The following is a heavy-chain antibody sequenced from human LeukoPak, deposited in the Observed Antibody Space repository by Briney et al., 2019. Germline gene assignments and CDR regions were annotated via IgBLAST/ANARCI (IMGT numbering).Heavy chain of an antibody. V-gene: IGHV4-59*01. J-gene: IGHJ5*02. CDR3: ARLSGSPYNWFDP. D-gene: IGHD3-10*01. CDR2: IYYSGST. CDR1: GGSISSYY. Sequence: SETLSLTCSVSGGSISSYYWSWIRQPPGKGPEWIGYIYYSGSTNYNPSLKSRVTISVDTSKNQFSLKLSSVTAADTAVYYCARLSGSPYNWFDPWGQGTLVTVSS.